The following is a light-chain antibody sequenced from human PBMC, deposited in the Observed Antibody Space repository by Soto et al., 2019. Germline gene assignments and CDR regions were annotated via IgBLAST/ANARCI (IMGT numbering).Light chain of an antibody. CDR3: QQYNNWPPWT. J-gene: IGKJ1*01. CDR1: ESVTSS. V-gene: IGKV3-15*01. CDR2: GAS. Sequence: EIVMTQSPATLSVSPGERATLSCRASESVTSSRLAWYQQKPGQPPRLLIYGASTRATGIPARFSGSGSGTEFTLTISGLQSEDFAVYYCQQYNNWPPWTFGQGTRVEI.